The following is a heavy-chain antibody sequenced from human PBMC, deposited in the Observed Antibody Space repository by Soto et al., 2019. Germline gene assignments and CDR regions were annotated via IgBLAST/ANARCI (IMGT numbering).Heavy chain of an antibody. J-gene: IGHJ6*02. CDR3: ARGRAYYDFWSGPTDYYYYGMGV. CDR1: GGTFSSYA. Sequence: SVKVSCKASGGTFSSYAISWVRQAPGQGLEWMGGIIPIFGTANYAQKFQGRVTITADESTSTAYMELSSLRSEDTAVYYCARGRAYYDFWSGPTDYYYYGMGVCGQGTTVTVSS. CDR2: IIPIFGTA. D-gene: IGHD3-3*01. V-gene: IGHV1-69*13.